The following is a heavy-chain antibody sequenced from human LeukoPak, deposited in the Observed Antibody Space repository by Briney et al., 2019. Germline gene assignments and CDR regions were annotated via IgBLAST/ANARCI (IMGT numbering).Heavy chain of an antibody. CDR2: IFPGDSDT. CDR3: ARRVTMVRGVPFYGMDV. V-gene: IGHV5-51*01. CDR1: GYSFTSYW. Sequence: GESLKISCRGSGYSFTSYWIGWVRQMPGKGLEWMVIIFPGDSDTRYSPSFQGQVTISADKSISTAYLQWSSLKASDTAMYYCARRVTMVRGVPFYGMDVWGQGTTVTVSS. J-gene: IGHJ6*02. D-gene: IGHD3-10*01.